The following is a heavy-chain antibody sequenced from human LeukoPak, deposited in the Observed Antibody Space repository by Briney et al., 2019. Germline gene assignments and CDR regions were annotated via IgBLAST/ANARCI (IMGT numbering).Heavy chain of an antibody. CDR1: GFTFNTYT. Sequence: GGSLRLSCAASGFTFNTYTFNWVRQAPGKGLEWVAFISSTSTFTYYADSVKGRFTISRDNAKNSLSLQMNSLRVEDTAIYYCARGYNHQIAAANDYWGQGALVTVSS. V-gene: IGHV3-48*01. CDR3: ARGYNHQIAAANDY. D-gene: IGHD6-13*01. CDR2: ISSTSTFT. J-gene: IGHJ4*02.